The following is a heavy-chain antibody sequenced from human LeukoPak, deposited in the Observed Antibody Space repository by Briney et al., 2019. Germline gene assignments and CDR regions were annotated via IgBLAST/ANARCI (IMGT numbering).Heavy chain of an antibody. J-gene: IGHJ6*02. CDR3: ARERYEQWLGPADGMDV. V-gene: IGHV7-4-1*01. D-gene: IGHD6-19*01. CDR2: INTNTGNP. Sequence: ASVKVSCKASGYTFTSYGISWVRQAPGQGLEWMGWINTNTGNPTYAQGFTGRFVFSLDTSVSTAYLQICSLKAEDTAVYYCARERYEQWLGPADGMDVWGQGTTVTVSS. CDR1: GYTFTSYG.